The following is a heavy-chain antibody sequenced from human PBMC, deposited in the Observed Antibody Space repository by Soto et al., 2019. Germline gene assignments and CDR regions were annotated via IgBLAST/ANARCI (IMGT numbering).Heavy chain of an antibody. CDR2: ISAYNGNT. Sequence: ASVKVSCKASGYTFTSYGIRWVRQAPGQGLEWMGWISAYNGNTNYAQKLQGRVTVTTDTSTSTAYMELRSLRSDDTAVYYCARDPGYSSALAGMDVWGQGTTVTVSS. CDR3: ARDPGYSSALAGMDV. D-gene: IGHD6-19*01. J-gene: IGHJ6*02. CDR1: GYTFTSYG. V-gene: IGHV1-18*04.